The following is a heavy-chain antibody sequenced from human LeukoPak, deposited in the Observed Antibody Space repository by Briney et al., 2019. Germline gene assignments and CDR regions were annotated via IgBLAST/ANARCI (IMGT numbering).Heavy chain of an antibody. Sequence: SETLSLTCAVYGGSFSGYYWSWIRQPPGNGLEWIGEINHSGSTNYNPSLKSRVTISVDTSKNQFSLKLSSVTAADTAVYYCARVLNWFDPWGQGTLVTVSS. V-gene: IGHV4-34*01. CDR3: ARVLNWFDP. CDR1: GGSFSGYY. J-gene: IGHJ5*02. CDR2: INHSGST.